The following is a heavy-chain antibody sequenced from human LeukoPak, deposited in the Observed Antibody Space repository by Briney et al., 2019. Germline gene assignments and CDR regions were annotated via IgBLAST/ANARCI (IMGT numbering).Heavy chain of an antibody. J-gene: IGHJ4*02. V-gene: IGHV1-46*01. D-gene: IGHD3-10*01. CDR2: INPSGGGT. CDR3: ARGTYGSGNFGVDY. CDR1: GYTFTTYY. Sequence: ASVTVSCKASGYTFTTYYMHWVRQAPGQGLEWMGIINPSGGGTSHAQKFQGRVTMTGDTSTSTVYMELSSLRSDDTAVYYCARGTYGSGNFGVDYWGQGTLVTVSS.